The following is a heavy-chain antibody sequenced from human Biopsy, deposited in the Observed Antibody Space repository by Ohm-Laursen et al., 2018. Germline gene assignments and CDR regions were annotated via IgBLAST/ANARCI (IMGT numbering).Heavy chain of an antibody. CDR3: ARMPHFDY. CDR2: ISYTGGI. V-gene: IGHV4-59*01. CDR1: GGSISGYH. D-gene: IGHD2-2*01. Sequence: SQTLSLTWTVSGGSISGYHWSWIRKSPGKGLEWLAYISYTGGITSNPSPNGRATMSPDTSKNQFSLRLIYVTAADTAVYYCARMPHFDYWGQGILVTVSS. J-gene: IGHJ4*02.